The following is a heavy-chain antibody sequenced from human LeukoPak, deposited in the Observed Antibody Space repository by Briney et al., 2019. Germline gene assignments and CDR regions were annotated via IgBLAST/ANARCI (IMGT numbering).Heavy chain of an antibody. CDR2: ISHHGANK. CDR3: ARVVVDYYDSDGYYYFDY. J-gene: IGHJ4*02. D-gene: IGHD3-22*01. V-gene: IGHV3-30*03. Sequence: GGSLRLSCVASGFTFSTYGMSWVRQAPGKGLEWGAVISHHGANKFYGDSVKGRFTISRDNAKNSLYLQMNSLRAEDTAVYYCARVVVDYYDSDGYYYFDYWGQGTLVTVSS. CDR1: GFTFSTYG.